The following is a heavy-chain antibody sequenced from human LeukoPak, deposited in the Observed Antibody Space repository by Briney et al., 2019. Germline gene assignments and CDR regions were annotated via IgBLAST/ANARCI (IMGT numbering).Heavy chain of an antibody. CDR2: IYYSGST. J-gene: IGHJ5*02. D-gene: IGHD3-9*01. Sequence: PSETLSLTCTVSGGSISSYYWSWIRQPPGKGLELIGYIYYSGSTNYNPSLKSRVTISVDTSKNQFSLKLSSVTAADTAVYYCARGYYDILTGYYANWFDPWGQGTLVTVSS. CDR3: ARGYYDILTGYYANWFDP. V-gene: IGHV4-59*01. CDR1: GGSISSYY.